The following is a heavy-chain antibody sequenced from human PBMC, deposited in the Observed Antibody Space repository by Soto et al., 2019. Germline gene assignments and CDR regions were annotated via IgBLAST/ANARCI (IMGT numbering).Heavy chain of an antibody. Sequence: GASVKVSCKASTFTFTSSAVQWVRQARGQRLEWIGWIVVGSGNTKYAQNFQERVTITRDMSSGTAYLELSSLRSEDTAVYYCASEYGSGNYGYYYGMDVWGQGTTVTVS. CDR3: ASEYGSGNYGYYYGMDV. CDR2: IVVGSGNT. J-gene: IGHJ6*02. V-gene: IGHV1-58*01. D-gene: IGHD3-10*01. CDR1: TFTFTSSA.